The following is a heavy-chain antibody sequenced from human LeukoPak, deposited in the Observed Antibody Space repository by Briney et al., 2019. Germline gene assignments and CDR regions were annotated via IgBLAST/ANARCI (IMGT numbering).Heavy chain of an antibody. Sequence: SETLSLTCAVYGGSFSGYYWSWIRQPPGKGLEWIGEINHSGSTNYNPSLKSRVTVSVDTSKNQFSLQLSSVTAADTAVYYCARTPPRGGYDYWGQGTLVTVSS. V-gene: IGHV4-34*01. CDR3: ARTPPRGGYDY. CDR1: GGSFSGYY. D-gene: IGHD4-23*01. J-gene: IGHJ4*02. CDR2: INHSGST.